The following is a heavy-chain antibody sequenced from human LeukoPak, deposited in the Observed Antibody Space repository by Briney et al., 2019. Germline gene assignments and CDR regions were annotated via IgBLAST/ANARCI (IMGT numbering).Heavy chain of an antibody. J-gene: IGHJ3*01. Sequence: ASVKVSCKPSGYTFTGYYMHWVRPAPGQGLEWMGWINPNSGGTNYAQKFQGRVTMTRDTSISTAYMELSRLRSDDTAVYYCASGERELAFGAFDVWGQGTMVTVSS. CDR3: ASGERELAFGAFDV. CDR2: INPNSGGT. CDR1: GYTFTGYY. V-gene: IGHV1-2*02. D-gene: IGHD1-26*01.